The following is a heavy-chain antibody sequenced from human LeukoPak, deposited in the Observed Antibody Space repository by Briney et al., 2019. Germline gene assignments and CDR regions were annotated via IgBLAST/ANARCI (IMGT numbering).Heavy chain of an antibody. V-gene: IGHV1-2*02. CDR2: INPNSGGT. J-gene: IGHJ4*02. CDR3: ARKRGYSYGYDY. D-gene: IGHD5-18*01. Sequence: ASVKVSCKASGYTFTGYYMHWARQAPGQGLEWMGWINPNSGGTNYAQKFQGRVTMTRDTSISTAYMELSRLRSDDTAVYYCARKRGYSYGYDYWGQGTLVTVSS. CDR1: GYTFTGYY.